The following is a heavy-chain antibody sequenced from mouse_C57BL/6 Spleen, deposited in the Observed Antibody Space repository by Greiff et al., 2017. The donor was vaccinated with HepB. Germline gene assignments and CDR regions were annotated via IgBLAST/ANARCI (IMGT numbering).Heavy chain of an antibody. V-gene: IGHV1-81*01. D-gene: IGHD1-1*01. J-gene: IGHJ2*01. CDR3: ARGGRYYFDY. CDR1: GYTFTSYG. CDR2: IYPRSGNT. Sequence: VQLVESGAELARPGASVKLSCKASGYTFTSYGISWVKQRTGQGLEWIGEIYPRSGNTYYNEKFKGKATLTADKSSSTAYMELRSLTSEDSAVYFCARGGRYYFDYWGQGTTLTVSS.